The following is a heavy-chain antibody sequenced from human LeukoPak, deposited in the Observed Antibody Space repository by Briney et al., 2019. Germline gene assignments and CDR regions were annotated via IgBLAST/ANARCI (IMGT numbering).Heavy chain of an antibody. J-gene: IGHJ3*02. D-gene: IGHD1-26*01. Sequence: GGSLRLSCAASGFTFSSYSMHWVRQAPGKGLEWVSIIYSGGSTFYADSVKGRFTISRDNSKNTLYLQMNSLRAEDTAVYYCARGGSYLSAFDIWGQGTMVTVSS. CDR3: ARGGSYLSAFDI. CDR1: GFTFSSYS. CDR2: IYSGGST. V-gene: IGHV3-53*01.